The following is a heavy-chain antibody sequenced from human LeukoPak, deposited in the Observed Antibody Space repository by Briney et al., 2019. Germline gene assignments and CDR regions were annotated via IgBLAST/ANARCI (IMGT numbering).Heavy chain of an antibody. Sequence: ASVKVSCKASGYTFTSYGISWVRQAPGQGLEWMGWISAYNGNTNYAQKLQGRVTMTTDTSTSTAYMELRSLRSDDTAVSYCARDPICSSTSCYTGRYYYYYMDVWGKGTTVTVSS. CDR3: ARDPICSSTSCYTGRYYYYYMDV. CDR2: ISAYNGNT. D-gene: IGHD2-2*02. V-gene: IGHV1-18*01. CDR1: GYTFTSYG. J-gene: IGHJ6*03.